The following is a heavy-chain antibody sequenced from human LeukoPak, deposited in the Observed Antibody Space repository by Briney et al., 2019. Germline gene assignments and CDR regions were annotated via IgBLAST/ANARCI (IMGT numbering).Heavy chain of an antibody. D-gene: IGHD1-1*01. CDR1: GFTLSSFD. V-gene: IGHV3-13*01. J-gene: IGHJ6*03. Sequence: AGGSLSLSCAASGFTLSSFDMHWVRQPTGQGLEWVSTIGTDSDTSYPGSVEGRFTLSRDNAKNSLYLQMNSLTAGDTAVYYCTRGPRRGKYYYMDVWGKGTTVTVSS. CDR2: IGTDSDT. CDR3: TRGPRRGKYYYMDV.